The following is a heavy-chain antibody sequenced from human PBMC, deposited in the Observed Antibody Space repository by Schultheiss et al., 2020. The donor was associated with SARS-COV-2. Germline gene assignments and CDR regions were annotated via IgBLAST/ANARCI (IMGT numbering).Heavy chain of an antibody. V-gene: IGHV3-30*01. Sequence: GGSLRLSCAASGFTFSSYAMHWVRQAPGKGLEWVAVISYDGSNKYYADSVKGRFTISRDNSKNTLYLQMNSLRAEDTAVYYCARFSAHSGSYNYWGQGTLVTVSS. CDR3: ARFSAHSGSYNY. D-gene: IGHD3-10*01. CDR1: GFTFSSYA. J-gene: IGHJ4*02. CDR2: ISYDGSNK.